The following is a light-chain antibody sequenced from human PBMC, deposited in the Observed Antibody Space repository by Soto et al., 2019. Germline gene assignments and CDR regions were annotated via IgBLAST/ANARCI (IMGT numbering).Light chain of an antibody. Sequence: DIQITQSPSSLSASVGDRVTITCRASQSIVTYLNWYLQKPVKSPKLLIYDASSLESGVPSRFSGSGSGTDFTLTISSLQPEDFATYYCQQSHSALLYTFGPGTKVDIK. CDR3: QQSHSALLYT. V-gene: IGKV1-39*01. CDR2: DAS. J-gene: IGKJ2*01. CDR1: QSIVTY.